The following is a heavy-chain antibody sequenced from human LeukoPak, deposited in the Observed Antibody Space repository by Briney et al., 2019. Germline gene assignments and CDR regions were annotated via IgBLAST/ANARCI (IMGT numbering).Heavy chain of an antibody. CDR1: GASISSISYY. J-gene: IGHJ4*02. CDR3: ARHLDCDFDF. V-gene: IGHV4-39*01. D-gene: IGHD2-21*02. Sequence: PSETLSLTCTVSGASISSISYYWGWIRQPPGKGLEWIGSIYYSGSTYYNASLKSRVIISVDTSKNQVSLKLSSVTAADTAGYYCARHLDCDFDFWGQGTLVTVSS. CDR2: IYYSGST.